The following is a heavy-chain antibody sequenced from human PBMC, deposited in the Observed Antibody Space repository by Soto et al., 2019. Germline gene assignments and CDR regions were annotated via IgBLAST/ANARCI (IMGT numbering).Heavy chain of an antibody. J-gene: IGHJ4*02. CDR3: ARGLHSLFDY. D-gene: IGHD2-21*01. Sequence: GGSLRLSCAASGFTFSSYGMHWVRQAPGRGLEWVAVVWYDGNKKYYADSVKGRFTVSRDNSKNTLYVQMTSLRAEDTVVYYCARGLHSLFDYWGQGTLVTVSS. CDR1: GFTFSSYG. V-gene: IGHV3-33*01. CDR2: VWYDGNKK.